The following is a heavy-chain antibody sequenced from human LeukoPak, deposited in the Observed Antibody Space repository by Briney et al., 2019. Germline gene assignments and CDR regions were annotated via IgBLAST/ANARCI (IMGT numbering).Heavy chain of an antibody. CDR1: GFTVSSNY. Sequence: PGGSLRLSCAASGFTVSSNYMSWVRQPPGKGLEWVSVIYNGGSTYYADSVKGRFTISRDNSKNTLYLRMNSLRAEDTAVYYCARGYYCSGGSCLFPADYWGQGTLVTVSS. V-gene: IGHV3-66*01. D-gene: IGHD2-15*01. CDR3: ARGYYCSGGSCLFPADY. J-gene: IGHJ4*02. CDR2: IYNGGST.